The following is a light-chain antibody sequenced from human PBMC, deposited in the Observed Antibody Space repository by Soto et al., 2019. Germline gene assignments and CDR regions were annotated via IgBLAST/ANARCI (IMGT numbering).Light chain of an antibody. Sequence: DIQMTQSPSSLSVSVGDRVTITCRASQGISNYLVWYQQKPGQVPQLLIYGASTLQSGVPPRFSGSGSGTDFTLPISSLQPEDVALYYCQKYDSAPFTFGHGTKVDIK. CDR1: QGISNY. CDR3: QKYDSAPFT. CDR2: GAS. J-gene: IGKJ3*01. V-gene: IGKV1-27*01.